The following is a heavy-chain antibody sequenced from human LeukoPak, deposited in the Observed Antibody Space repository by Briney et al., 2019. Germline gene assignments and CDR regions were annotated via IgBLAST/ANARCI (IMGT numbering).Heavy chain of an antibody. D-gene: IGHD5-12*01. CDR3: ARSLHIVATNDGFDI. Sequence: GGSLRLSCAASGFTFSSYGMSWVRQAPGKGPEWVSYISTTGNNIHYTDSVKGRFTISRDNARNSLYLQMDSLRVEDTAVYYCARSLHIVATNDGFDIWGQGTMVIVSS. J-gene: IGHJ3*02. V-gene: IGHV3-48*04. CDR2: ISTTGNNI. CDR1: GFTFSSYG.